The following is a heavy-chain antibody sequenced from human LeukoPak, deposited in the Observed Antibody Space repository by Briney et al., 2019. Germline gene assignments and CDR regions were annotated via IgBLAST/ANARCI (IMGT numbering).Heavy chain of an antibody. CDR2: INHSGST. CDR1: GGSFSGYY. J-gene: IGHJ4*02. Sequence: PSETLSLTCAVYGGSFSGYYWSWIRQPPGKGLEWIGEINHSGSTNSNPSLKSRVTISVDTSKNQFSLKLSSVTAADTAVYYCARGTVSSGWDGYFDYWGQGTLVTVSS. CDR3: ARGTVSSGWDGYFDY. D-gene: IGHD6-19*01. V-gene: IGHV4-34*01.